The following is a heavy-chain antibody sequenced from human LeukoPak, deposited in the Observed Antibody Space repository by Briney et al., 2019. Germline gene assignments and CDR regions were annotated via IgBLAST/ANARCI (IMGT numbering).Heavy chain of an antibody. CDR3: AREVEAEREFDY. J-gene: IGHJ4*02. CDR2: IWYDGSNK. Sequence: QPGRSLRLSCAASGVTFSSYGRHWVRQAPGKGLEWVAVIWYDGSNKYYADSVKGRFTISRDNSKNTLYLQMNSLRAEDTAVYYCAREVEAEREFDYWGQGTLVTVSS. CDR1: GVTFSSYG. V-gene: IGHV3-33*01.